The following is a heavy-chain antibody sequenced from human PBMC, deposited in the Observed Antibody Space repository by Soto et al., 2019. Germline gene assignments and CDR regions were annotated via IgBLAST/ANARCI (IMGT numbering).Heavy chain of an antibody. D-gene: IGHD3-22*01. J-gene: IGHJ4*01. CDR3: AKRDDSVGSRGAPFDY. CDR1: GGNIRNYG. Sequence: RHRRRASGGNIRNYGGSRIRKKQGKGLEWVSTLSSSGGPTYYPASVKGLFTLSRDNSKNTLFLQMNSLRAEDTAIYYCAKRDDSVGSRGAPFDYWGPGTLVTVSS. CDR2: LSSSGGPT. V-gene: IGHV3-23*01.